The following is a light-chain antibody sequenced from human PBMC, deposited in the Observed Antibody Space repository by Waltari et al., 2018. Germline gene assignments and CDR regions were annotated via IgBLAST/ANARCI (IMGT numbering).Light chain of an antibody. CDR2: EAT. CDR1: TSDIGGYNL. CDR3: CSYAGTATFLL. V-gene: IGLV2-23*02. Sequence: QSALTQPASVSGSPGQSITISCTGTTSDIGGYNLISWYQQYPGRVPKLIIYEATKRPSWVSDRFSGSKSGNTASLTIFGLLAEDEADYYCCSYAGTATFLLFGGGTKLTVL. J-gene: IGLJ2*01.